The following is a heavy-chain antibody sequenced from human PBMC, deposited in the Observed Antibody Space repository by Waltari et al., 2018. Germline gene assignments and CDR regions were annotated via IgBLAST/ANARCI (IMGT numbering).Heavy chain of an antibody. V-gene: IGHV3-23*01. D-gene: IGHD6-13*01. CDR2: MSNIGDAT. CDR3: VKEGGNGAAAGRSAFDI. CDR1: GFIFSSYA. Sequence: EVQLLESGGGLVQPGGSLRLSCAASGFIFSSYAMSWVRQTPGKGLEWVAGMSNIGDATYYADSVKGRFTISRDKSKSALYLHMNSLRAEDTAIYYCVKEGGNGAAAGRSAFDIWGQGTMVTVSS. J-gene: IGHJ3*02.